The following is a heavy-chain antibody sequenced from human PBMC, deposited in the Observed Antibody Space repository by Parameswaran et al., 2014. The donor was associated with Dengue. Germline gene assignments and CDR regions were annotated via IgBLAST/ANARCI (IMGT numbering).Heavy chain of an antibody. D-gene: IGHD3/OR15-3a*01. V-gene: IGHV4-34*01. CDR2: IDDSGTT. CDR1: GGSFSLYS. J-gene: IGHJ6*02. CDR3: ARARPRRFGLVPTGHYAFDV. Sequence: ASETLSLTCAVYGGSFSLYSWSWVRQPPGKGLEWLGEIDDSGTTKYTPSLKSRVTMSVDKSQMQVSLTLRPVTAADTAVYYCARARPRRFGLVPTGHYAFDVWGQGTTVTVSS.